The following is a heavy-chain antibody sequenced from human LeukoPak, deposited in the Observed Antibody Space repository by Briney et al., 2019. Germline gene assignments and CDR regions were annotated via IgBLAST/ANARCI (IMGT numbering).Heavy chain of an antibody. CDR2: INHSGST. Sequence: SETLSLTCAVYGGSFSGYYWSWIRQPPGKGLEWIGEINHSGSTNYNPSLKSRVTISVDTSKNQFSLKLSSVTAADTAVYYCARGRLPCSGGSCPLGYWGQGTLVTVSS. CDR3: ARGRLPCSGGSCPLGY. J-gene: IGHJ4*02. CDR1: GGSFSGYY. V-gene: IGHV4-34*01. D-gene: IGHD2-15*01.